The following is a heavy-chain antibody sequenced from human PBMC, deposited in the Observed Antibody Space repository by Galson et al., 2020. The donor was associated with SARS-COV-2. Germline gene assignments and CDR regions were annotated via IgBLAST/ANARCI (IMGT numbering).Heavy chain of an antibody. D-gene: IGHD2-15*01. CDR3: ARDPVAHCSGGSCYYYYYGMDV. Sequence: SETLSLTCTVSGGSISSYYWSWIRQPAGKGLEWIGRIYTSGSTNYNPSLKSRVTMSVDTSKNQFSLKLSSVTAADTAVYYCARDPVAHCSGGSCYYYYYGMDVWGQGTTVTVSS. CDR1: GGSISSYY. CDR2: IYTSGST. J-gene: IGHJ6*02. V-gene: IGHV4-4*07.